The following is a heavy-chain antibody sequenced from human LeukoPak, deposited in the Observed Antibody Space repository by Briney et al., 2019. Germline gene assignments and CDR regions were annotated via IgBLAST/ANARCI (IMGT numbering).Heavy chain of an antibody. V-gene: IGHV3-23*01. CDR3: AKKVSHKMDV. CDR1: GFTFSSYA. CDR2: ISTSGSNT. D-gene: IGHD6-6*01. J-gene: IGHJ6*04. Sequence: GGSLRLSCAASGFTFSSYAMSWVRQAPGKGLEWVSAISTSGSNTYYADSVNGRFTISRDNSKNTLYLQMNSLSAEDTAVYFCAKKVSHKMDVWGKGTTVTVPS.